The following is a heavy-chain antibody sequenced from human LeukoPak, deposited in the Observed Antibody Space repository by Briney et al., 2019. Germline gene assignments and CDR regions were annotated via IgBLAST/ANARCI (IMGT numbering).Heavy chain of an antibody. Sequence: GASVKVSCKASGYTFTGYYMHWVRQAPVQGLEWVGWINPNSGDTNYALNFQGRVTMTRDASISTAYMELSSLRSDDTAVYYCAREAGGSSWPLSHFDYWGQGTLVTVSS. J-gene: IGHJ4*02. CDR1: GYTFTGYY. V-gene: IGHV1-2*02. CDR3: AREAGGSSWPLSHFDY. D-gene: IGHD6-13*01. CDR2: INPNSGDT.